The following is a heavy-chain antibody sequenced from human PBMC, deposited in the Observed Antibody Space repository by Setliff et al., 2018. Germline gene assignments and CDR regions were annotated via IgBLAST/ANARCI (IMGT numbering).Heavy chain of an antibody. D-gene: IGHD6-6*01. CDR1: GGTFSDYY. J-gene: IGHJ4*02. V-gene: IGHV4-34*01. CDR3: ARGRNVAARLLDS. CDR2: INHSGTT. Sequence: SETLSLTCTAYGGTFSDYYWTWIRQPPGKGLEWIGEINHSGTTNYNPSLKSRVTISVDTSKNQFSLTMSSVTAADAAVYYCARGRNVAARLLDSWGQGTLVTVSS.